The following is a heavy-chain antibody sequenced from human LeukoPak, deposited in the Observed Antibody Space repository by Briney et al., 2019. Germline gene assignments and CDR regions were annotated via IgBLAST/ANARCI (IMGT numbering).Heavy chain of an antibody. CDR3: VRIYGERDF. Sequence: PGGSLRLSCAASGFTFSTYAMSWVRQAPGKGLEWVSNISGSGRGGSTYYADSVKGRFTISRDNSKNTLYLQMNSLRAEDTAVYYCVRIYGERDFWGQGTLVTVSS. D-gene: IGHD3-10*01. CDR1: GFTFSTYA. CDR2: ISGSGRGGST. J-gene: IGHJ4*02. V-gene: IGHV3-23*01.